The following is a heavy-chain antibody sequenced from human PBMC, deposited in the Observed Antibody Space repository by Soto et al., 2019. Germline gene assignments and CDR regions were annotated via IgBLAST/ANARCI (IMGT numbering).Heavy chain of an antibody. CDR2: ISGSGGST. V-gene: IGHV3-23*01. Sequence: VGSLRLSCAASGFTFSSYAMSWVRQAPGKGLEWVSAISGSGGSTYYADSVKGRFTISRDNSKNTLYLQMNSLRAEDTAVYYCAKISSWYLDAFDIWGQGTMVTVSS. J-gene: IGHJ3*02. CDR3: AKISSWYLDAFDI. D-gene: IGHD6-13*01. CDR1: GFTFSSYA.